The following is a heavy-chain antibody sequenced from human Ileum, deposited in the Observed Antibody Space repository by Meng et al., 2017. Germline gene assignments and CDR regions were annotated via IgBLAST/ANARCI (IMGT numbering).Heavy chain of an antibody. CDR3: ARRYYYDSSVYYPLDY. CDR2: ISSSSDYI. J-gene: IGHJ4*02. CDR1: GFTFSTYS. D-gene: IGHD3-22*01. V-gene: IGHV3-21*01. Sequence: GESLKISCAASGFTFSTYSMIWVRQAPGKGLEWVSAISSSSDYIFYADSVNGRFTISRDNAKNSLFLQMNSLRAEDTAVYYCARRYYYDSSVYYPLDYWGQGTLVTVSS.